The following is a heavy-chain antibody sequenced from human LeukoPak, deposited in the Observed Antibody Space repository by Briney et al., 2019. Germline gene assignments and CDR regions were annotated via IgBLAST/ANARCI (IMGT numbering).Heavy chain of an antibody. J-gene: IGHJ4*02. D-gene: IGHD1-26*01. Sequence: SETLSLTFTVSGGSISSYYWRWIRQPPGKGLGWIGYIYYSGSTNYNPSLKSRVTISVDTSKNQSSLKLSSVTAADTAVYYCARRTGSGSYYSYYFDYWGQGTLVTVSS. CDR3: ARRTGSGSYYSYYFDY. V-gene: IGHV4-59*08. CDR1: GGSISSYY. CDR2: IYYSGST.